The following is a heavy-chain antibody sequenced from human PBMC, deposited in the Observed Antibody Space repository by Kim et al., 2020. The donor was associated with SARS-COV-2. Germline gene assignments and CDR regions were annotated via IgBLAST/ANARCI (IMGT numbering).Heavy chain of an antibody. D-gene: IGHD3-22*01. CDR2: IYTSGST. Sequence: SETLSLTCTVSGGSISSGSYYWSWIRQPAGKGLEWIGRIYTSGSTNYNPSLKSRVTISVDTSKNQFSLKLSSVTAADTAVYYCARENDYYDDLVYFDYWGQGTLVTVSS. V-gene: IGHV4-61*02. CDR3: ARENDYYDDLVYFDY. CDR1: GGSISSGSYY. J-gene: IGHJ4*02.